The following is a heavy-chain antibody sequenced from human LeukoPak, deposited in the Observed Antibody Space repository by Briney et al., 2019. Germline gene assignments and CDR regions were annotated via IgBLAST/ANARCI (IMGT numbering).Heavy chain of an antibody. J-gene: IGHJ6*03. D-gene: IGHD6-13*01. CDR2: IDHSGST. CDR1: GYSISSGYY. CDR3: ASLSSSWPKLGDYYYYYMDV. Sequence: SETLSLTCTVSGYSISSGYYWGWIRQPPGKGLEWIGSIDHSGSTYYNPSLKSRVTISVDTSKNQFSLKLSSVTVADTAVYYCASLSSSWPKLGDYYYYYMDVWGKGTTVTVSS. V-gene: IGHV4-38-2*02.